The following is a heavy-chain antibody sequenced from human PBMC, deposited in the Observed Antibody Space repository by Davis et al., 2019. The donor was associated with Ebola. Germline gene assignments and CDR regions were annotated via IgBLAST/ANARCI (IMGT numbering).Heavy chain of an antibody. CDR2: FDPEDGET. V-gene: IGHV1-24*01. CDR3: ATVSKIGVFDTFDI. CDR1: GYTLTEFS. Sequence: ASVKVSCKVSGYTLTEFSMHWVRQAPGKGLEWMGGFDPEDGETIYAQKFQGRVIMTEDTSTDTAYMELSSLRSEDTAVYYCATVSKIGVFDTFDIWGQGTMVTVSS. J-gene: IGHJ3*02.